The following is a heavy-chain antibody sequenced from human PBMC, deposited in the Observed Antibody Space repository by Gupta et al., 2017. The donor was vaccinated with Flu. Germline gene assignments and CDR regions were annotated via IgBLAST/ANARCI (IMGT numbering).Heavy chain of an antibody. V-gene: IGHV3-21*01. CDR3: ARDRMYYYGSGSYPRDGMDV. CDR2: ISSSSSYI. J-gene: IGHJ6*02. Sequence: EVQVVESGGGLVKPGGSLRLSCAVSGFTFSSYSMNWVRQAPGKGLEWVSSISSSSSYIYYADSVKGRFTISRDNAKNSLYLQMNSRRAEDTAVYYCARDRMYYYGSGSYPRDGMDVWGQGTTVTVSS. D-gene: IGHD3-10*01. CDR1: GFTFSSYS.